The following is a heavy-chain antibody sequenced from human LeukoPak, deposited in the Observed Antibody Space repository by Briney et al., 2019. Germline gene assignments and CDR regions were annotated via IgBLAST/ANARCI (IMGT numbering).Heavy chain of an antibody. V-gene: IGHV1-46*01. CDR2: INPSGGST. Sequence: ASVKVSCKASGYTFTSYYMHWVRQAPGQGLEWMGIINPSGGSTSYPQKFQGRVTMTRDTSTSTVYMELSSLRSEDTAVYYCARAIRDGYNSRDCDYWGPGTLVTVSS. D-gene: IGHD5-24*01. CDR3: ARAIRDGYNSRDCDY. CDR1: GYTFTSYY. J-gene: IGHJ4*02.